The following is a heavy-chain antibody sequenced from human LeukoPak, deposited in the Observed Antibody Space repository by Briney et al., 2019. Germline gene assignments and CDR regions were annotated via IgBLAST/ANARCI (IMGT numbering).Heavy chain of an antibody. J-gene: IGHJ4*02. Sequence: GGSLRLSCAASGFTFSSYEMNWVRQAPGKGLEWVSYISSSGSTIYYADSVKGRLTISRDNAKNSLYLQMNSLRAEDTAVYYCARNRVRAVAGTLGYWGQGTLVTVSS. D-gene: IGHD6-19*01. CDR3: ARNRVRAVAGTLGY. CDR2: ISSSGSTI. V-gene: IGHV3-48*03. CDR1: GFTFSSYE.